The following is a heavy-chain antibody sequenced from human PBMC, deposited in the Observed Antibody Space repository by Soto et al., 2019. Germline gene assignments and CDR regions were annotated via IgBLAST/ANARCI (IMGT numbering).Heavy chain of an antibody. J-gene: IGHJ4*02. Sequence: GGSLRLSCSASGFTFSSYAMHWVRQAPGKGLEYVSAISSNGGSTYYADSVKGRFTISRDNSKNTLYLQMSSLRAEDTAVYYCVMSRRTQIVVVPAAMVPALDYWGQGTLVTVSS. D-gene: IGHD2-2*01. CDR3: VMSRRTQIVVVPAAMVPALDY. CDR1: GFTFSSYA. V-gene: IGHV3-64D*08. CDR2: ISSNGGST.